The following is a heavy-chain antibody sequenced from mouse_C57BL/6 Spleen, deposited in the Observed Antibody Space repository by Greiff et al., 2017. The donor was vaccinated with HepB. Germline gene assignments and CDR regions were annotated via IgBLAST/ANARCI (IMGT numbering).Heavy chain of an antibody. CDR1: GYTFTDYN. D-gene: IGHD1-1*01. Sequence: EVQLQESGPELVKPGASVKMSCKASGYTFTDYNMHWVKQSHGKSLEWIGYINPNNGGTSYNQKFKGKATLTVNKSSSTAYMELRSLTSEDSAVYYCASSYYYGSSYCDYWGKGTTLTVSS. CDR2: INPNNGGT. CDR3: ASSYYYGSSYCDY. V-gene: IGHV1-22*01. J-gene: IGHJ2*01.